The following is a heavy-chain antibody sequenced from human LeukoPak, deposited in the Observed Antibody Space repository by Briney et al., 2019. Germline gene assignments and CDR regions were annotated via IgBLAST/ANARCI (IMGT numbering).Heavy chain of an antibody. D-gene: IGHD3-9*01. CDR3: AKSGNPYDFLTS. V-gene: IGHV4-59*01. CDR1: GGSISSYY. CDR2: ISRSGST. J-gene: IGHJ4*02. Sequence: SETLSLTCIVSGGSISSYYWSWIRQPPGKGLEWIGYISRSGSTNYNPSLKSRVTISVDASKNQFSLKLSSVTAADTAVYFCAKSGNPYDFLTSWGQGTLVTVSS.